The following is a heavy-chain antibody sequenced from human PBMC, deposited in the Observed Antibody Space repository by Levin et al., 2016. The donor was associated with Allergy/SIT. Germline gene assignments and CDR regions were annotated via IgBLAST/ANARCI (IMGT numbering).Heavy chain of an antibody. V-gene: IGHV3-74*01. Sequence: VRQMPGKGLVWVSRINSDGSSTSYADSVKGRFTISRDNAKNTLYLQMNSLRAEDTAVYYCARGLGYYYDSSGDAFDIWGQGTMVTVSS. CDR3: ARGLGYYYDSSGDAFDI. D-gene: IGHD3-22*01. CDR2: INSDGSST. J-gene: IGHJ3*02.